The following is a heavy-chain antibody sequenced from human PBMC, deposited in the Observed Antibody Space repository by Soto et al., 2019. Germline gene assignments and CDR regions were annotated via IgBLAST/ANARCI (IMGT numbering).Heavy chain of an antibody. J-gene: IGHJ6*02. CDR2: IIPIFGTA. Sequence: QVQLVQSGAEVKKPGSSVKVSCKASGGTFSSYAISWVRQAPGQGLEWMGGIIPIFGTANYAQKFQGRVTITADESTSTAYMELSSLRSEDTAVYYCAGEGYCSSTSRPRHYYGMDVWGQGTTVTVSS. V-gene: IGHV1-69*01. CDR3: AGEGYCSSTSRPRHYYGMDV. D-gene: IGHD2-2*01. CDR1: GGTFSSYA.